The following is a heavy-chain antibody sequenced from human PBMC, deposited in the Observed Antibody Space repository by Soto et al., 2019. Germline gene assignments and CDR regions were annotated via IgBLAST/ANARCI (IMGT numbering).Heavy chain of an antibody. CDR1: GFSLSTSEVG. D-gene: IGHD2-15*01. V-gene: IGHV2-5*02. Sequence: QITLKESGPTLVNPTQTLTLTCIFSGFSLSTSEVGVAWIRQSPGKALEWLALMYWDGDKRYSPFLKSRLTITKDTSKRQVVLTMTNMGPVDTGTYYCAHKGGRGAGMDVWGQGTTVTVSS. CDR3: AHKGGRGAGMDV. CDR2: MYWDGDK. J-gene: IGHJ6*02.